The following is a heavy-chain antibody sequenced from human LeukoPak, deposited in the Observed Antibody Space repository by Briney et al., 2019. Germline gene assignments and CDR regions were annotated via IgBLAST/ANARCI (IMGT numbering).Heavy chain of an antibody. V-gene: IGHV4-59*12. Sequence: PSETLSLTCTVSGGSISPYYWSWIRQPPGKGLEWIGYIYYSGSTNYNPSLKSRVTISEDRSKNQFSLKLSSVTAADTAVYFCANLQLSITLFDPWGQGTLVTVSS. CDR3: ANLQLSITLFDP. CDR1: GGSISPYY. CDR2: IYYSGST. D-gene: IGHD5-24*01. J-gene: IGHJ5*02.